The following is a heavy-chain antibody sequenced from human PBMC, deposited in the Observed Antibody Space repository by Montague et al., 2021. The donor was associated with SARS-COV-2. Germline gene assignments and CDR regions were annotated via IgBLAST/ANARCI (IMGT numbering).Heavy chain of an antibody. D-gene: IGHD3-10*01. Sequence: SLRLSCAASGFTFSSYAMSWVRQAPGKGLEWVSVIYSGGSSTYYADSVKGRFTISRDDSKNTLYLQLNSLRVEDTAVYYCARDSYLSGFDYWGQGTLVTVSS. CDR3: ARDSYLSGFDY. J-gene: IGHJ4*02. CDR1: GFTFSSYA. V-gene: IGHV3-23*03. CDR2: IYSGGSST.